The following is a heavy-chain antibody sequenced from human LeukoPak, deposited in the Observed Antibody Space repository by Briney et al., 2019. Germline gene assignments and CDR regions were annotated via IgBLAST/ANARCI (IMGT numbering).Heavy chain of an antibody. J-gene: IGHJ4*02. CDR3: AKGGSWVVTAIFLFDY. CDR2: ISDSGRST. CDR1: GFTFSNSA. V-gene: IGHV3-23*01. D-gene: IGHD2-21*02. Sequence: GGSLRLSCAASGFTFSNSAMSWVRQAPGKGLEWVSAISDSGRSTYYADSVKGRFTISRDNSKNTLYLQMNSLRAEDTAVYYCAKGGSWVVTAIFLFDYWGQGTLVTVSS.